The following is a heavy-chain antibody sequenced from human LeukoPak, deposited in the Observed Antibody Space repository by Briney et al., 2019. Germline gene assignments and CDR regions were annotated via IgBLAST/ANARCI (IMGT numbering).Heavy chain of an antibody. CDR1: GGSISSSSYY. J-gene: IGHJ4*02. CDR2: IYYTGST. D-gene: IGHD6-19*01. CDR3: ARHASVSGNWPRPLHY. Sequence: SETLSLTCTVSGGSISSSSYYWGWLRQPPGKGLEWIGNIYYTGSTYYNPSLKSRVAISVDTSKNQFSLELTSVTAADTAVYYCARHASVSGNWPRPLHYWGQGSLVTVSS. V-gene: IGHV4-39*01.